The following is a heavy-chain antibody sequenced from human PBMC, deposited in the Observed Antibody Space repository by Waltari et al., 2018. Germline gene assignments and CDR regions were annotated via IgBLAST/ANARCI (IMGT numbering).Heavy chain of an antibody. D-gene: IGHD5-18*01. CDR2: IDDDGSGT. V-gene: IGHV3-74*01. J-gene: IGHJ4*02. CDR3: SRRPAGYSRSDY. CDR1: GFAFSSYW. Sequence: EVRLEESGGGLVQPGGSLRLPCAASGFAFSSYWMHWVRQAPGKGLVWVSRIDDDGSGTTYADSVMGRFTISRDNAKNTVYLEMNSLRAEDTAVYYCSRRPAGYSRSDYWGQGTLVTVSS.